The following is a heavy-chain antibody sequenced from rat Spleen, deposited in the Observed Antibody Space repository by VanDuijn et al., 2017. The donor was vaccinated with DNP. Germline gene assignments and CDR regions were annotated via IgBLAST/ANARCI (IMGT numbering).Heavy chain of an antibody. Sequence: QVQLKESGPGLVKPSQTLSLTCTVDGFSLTSYNVPWIRQPTGKGLEWMGMIWTNGSTDYNSDLKSRLSISRDTSKSQVFLKMNSLQTEDIGTYYCVREHILQPFDYWGQGVMVTVSS. V-gene: IGHV2-30*01. D-gene: IGHD1-1*01. J-gene: IGHJ2*01. CDR1: GFSLTSYN. CDR3: VREHILQPFDY. CDR2: IWTNGST.